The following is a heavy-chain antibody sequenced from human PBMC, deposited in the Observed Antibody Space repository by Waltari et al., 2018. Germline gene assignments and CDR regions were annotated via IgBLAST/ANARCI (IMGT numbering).Heavy chain of an antibody. V-gene: IGHV3-23*01. CDR2: IRGSGDST. CDR3: AKGRGYDFFDS. J-gene: IGHJ4*02. CDR1: GFRFIDFA. D-gene: IGHD3-3*01. Sequence: QLLESGGGLVQPGGSLRLSCDASGFRFIDFAMNWVRQAPGKGLEWVSGIRGSGDSTYYANSVKGRFTISRDNSKNTLSLQMDGLRAEDTAVYYCAKGRGYDFFDSWGQGTLVTVSS.